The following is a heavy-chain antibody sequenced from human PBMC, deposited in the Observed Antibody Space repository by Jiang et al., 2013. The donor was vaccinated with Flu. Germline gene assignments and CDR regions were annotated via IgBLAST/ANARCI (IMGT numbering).Heavy chain of an antibody. CDR2: ISSRSNTK. J-gene: IGHJ3*02. Sequence: VQLLESGGGLVQPGGSLRLSCVASGFTFRSYAMNWVRQAPGKGLEWISYISSRSNTKYYTDFVKGRFTISRDNEKKSLYLQMNSLRAEDTAVYYCVREYDAFDMWG. CDR1: GFTFRSYA. CDR3: VREYDAFDM. V-gene: IGHV3-48*01.